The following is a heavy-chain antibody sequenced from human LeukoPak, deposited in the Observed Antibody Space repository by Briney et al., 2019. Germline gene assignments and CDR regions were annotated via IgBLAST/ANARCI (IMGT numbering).Heavy chain of an antibody. CDR2: IYYSGST. D-gene: IGHD3-22*01. Sequence: SETLSLTCTVSGGSISSSSYYWGWIRQPPGKGLEWIGSIYYSGSTYYNPSLKSRVTISVDTSKNQFSLKLSSVTAADTAVYYCARDQFNYYDSSGYYYAVDYWGQGTLVTVSS. CDR3: ARDQFNYYDSSGYYYAVDY. J-gene: IGHJ4*02. V-gene: IGHV4-39*07. CDR1: GGSISSSSYY.